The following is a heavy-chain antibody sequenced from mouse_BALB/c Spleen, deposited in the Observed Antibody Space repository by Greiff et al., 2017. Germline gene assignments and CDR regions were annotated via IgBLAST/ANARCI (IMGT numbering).Heavy chain of an antibody. D-gene: IGHD2-14*01. Sequence: DVKLQESGPGLVKPSQSLSLTCSVTGYSITSGYYWNWIRQFPGNKLEWMGYISYDGSNNYNPSLKNRISITRDTSKNQFFLKLNSVTTEDTATYYCARARYDGDYWGQGTTLTVSS. J-gene: IGHJ2*01. V-gene: IGHV3-6*02. CDR1: GYSITSGYY. CDR3: ARARYDGDY. CDR2: ISYDGSN.